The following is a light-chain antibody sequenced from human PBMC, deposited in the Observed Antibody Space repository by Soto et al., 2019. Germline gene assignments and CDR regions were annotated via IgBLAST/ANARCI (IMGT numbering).Light chain of an antibody. CDR2: EAS. V-gene: IGKV1-5*03. CDR3: QQYNSYPYT. J-gene: IGKJ2*01. CDR1: QSISTW. Sequence: DIQITQSPSTLSASVGDRVTITCRDSQSISTWLAWYQQKPGKAPKLLIYEASSLESGVPSRFSGVGSRTEFTLTISSLQSDECATYYCQQYNSYPYTFGQGTKVDIK.